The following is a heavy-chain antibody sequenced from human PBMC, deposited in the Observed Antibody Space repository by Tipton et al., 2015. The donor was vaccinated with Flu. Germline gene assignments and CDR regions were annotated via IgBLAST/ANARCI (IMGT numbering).Heavy chain of an antibody. V-gene: IGHV3-30*02. CDR2: IRYDGGNK. D-gene: IGHD4-17*01. CDR3: AKDYQAVTVLPLDY. J-gene: IGHJ4*02. Sequence: SLRLSCAASGFTFSSYGMHWVRQAPGKGLEWVASIRYDGGNKYYADSVKGRFTISRDNSKNTLYLQMNSLRAEDTAVYYCAKDYQAVTVLPLDYWGQGTLVIVSS. CDR1: GFTFSSYG.